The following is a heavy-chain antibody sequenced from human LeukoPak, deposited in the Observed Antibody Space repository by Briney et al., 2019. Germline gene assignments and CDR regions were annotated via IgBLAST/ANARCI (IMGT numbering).Heavy chain of an antibody. CDR2: IYSGGST. J-gene: IGHJ5*02. Sequence: PGGSLRLSCAASGFTVSSNYMSWVRQAPGKGLEWVSVIYSGGSTCYADSVKGRFIISRDNSENTVYLQMTSVRAEETAVFYCARDYADQLSTGGSSWGQGTLVTVSS. V-gene: IGHV3-66*01. CDR3: ARDYADQLSTGGSS. D-gene: IGHD2-2*01. CDR1: GFTVSSNY.